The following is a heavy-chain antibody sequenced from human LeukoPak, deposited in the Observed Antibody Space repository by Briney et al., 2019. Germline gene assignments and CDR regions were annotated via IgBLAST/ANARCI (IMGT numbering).Heavy chain of an antibody. CDR3: TTDRGSGSYYYRTDGY. D-gene: IGHD3-10*01. V-gene: IGHV3-15*01. J-gene: IGHJ4*02. CDR2: IKSKTDGGTT. Sequence: GGSLRLSCAASGFTFSNAWMSWVRQAPGKGLEWVGRIKSKTDGGTTDYAAPVKGRFTISRDDSKNTLYLQMNSLKTEDTAVYYCTTDRGSGSYYYRTDGYWGQGTLVTVSS. CDR1: GFTFSNAW.